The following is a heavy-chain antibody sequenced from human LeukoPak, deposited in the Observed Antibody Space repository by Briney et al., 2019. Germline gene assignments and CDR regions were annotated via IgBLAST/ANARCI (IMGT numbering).Heavy chain of an antibody. D-gene: IGHD5-24*01. CDR1: GFTFSSYG. Sequence: AGGSLRLSCAASGFTFSSYGMHWVRQAPGKGLEWVAFIRYDGSNKYYADSVKGRFTISRDNSKNTLYLQMNSLRAEDTAVYYCARAGRDGYPIDYWGQGTLVTVSS. V-gene: IGHV3-30*02. CDR3: ARAGRDGYPIDY. J-gene: IGHJ4*02. CDR2: IRYDGSNK.